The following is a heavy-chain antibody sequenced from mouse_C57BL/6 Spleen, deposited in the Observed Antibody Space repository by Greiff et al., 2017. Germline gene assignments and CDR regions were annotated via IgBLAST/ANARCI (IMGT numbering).Heavy chain of an antibody. CDR1: GYTFTDYE. CDR2: IDPETGGT. Sequence: VQLQQSGAELVRPGASVTLSCKASGYTFTDYEMHWVKQTPVHGLEWIGAIDPETGGTAYNQKFKGKAILTADKSSSTAYMELRSLTSEDSAVYYCTRVRLLRGFAYWGQGTLVTVSA. V-gene: IGHV1-15*01. CDR3: TRVRLLRGFAY. D-gene: IGHD1-1*01. J-gene: IGHJ3*01.